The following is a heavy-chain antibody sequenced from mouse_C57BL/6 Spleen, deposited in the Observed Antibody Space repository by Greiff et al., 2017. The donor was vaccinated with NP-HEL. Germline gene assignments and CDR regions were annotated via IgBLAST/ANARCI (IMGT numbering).Heavy chain of an antibody. D-gene: IGHD2-4*01. J-gene: IGHJ4*01. CDR2: ISDGGSYT. CDR3: AREGLSTMITTTEIYYAMDY. Sequence: EVKLVESGGGLVKPGGSLKLSCAASGFTFSSYAMSWVRQTPEKRLEWVATISDGGSYTYYPDNVQGRFTISRDNAKNNLYLQMSHLKSEDTAMYYCAREGLSTMITTTEIYYAMDYWGQGTSVTVSS. V-gene: IGHV5-4*01. CDR1: GFTFSSYA.